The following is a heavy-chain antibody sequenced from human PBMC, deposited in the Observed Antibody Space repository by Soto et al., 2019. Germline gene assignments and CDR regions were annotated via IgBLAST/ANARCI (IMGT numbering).Heavy chain of an antibody. D-gene: IGHD6-6*01. CDR3: ERRGLSSSSTFRYYYYGMDV. J-gene: IGHJ6*02. Sequence: ASVKVSCKASGYTFTSYDINWVRQATGQGLEWMGWMNPNSGNTDYAQKFQGRVTMTRNTSISTAYMELSSLRSEDTAVYYCERRGLSSSSTFRYYYYGMDVWGQGTTVTVSS. CDR2: MNPNSGNT. CDR1: GYTFTSYD. V-gene: IGHV1-8*01.